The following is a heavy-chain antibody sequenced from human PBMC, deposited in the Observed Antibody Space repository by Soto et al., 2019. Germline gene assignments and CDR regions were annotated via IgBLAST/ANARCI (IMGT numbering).Heavy chain of an antibody. CDR1: GLTFTTYG. V-gene: IGHV1-18*04. CDR2: ISPYNGTT. J-gene: IGHJ6*02. D-gene: IGHD1-1*01. Sequence: SVQVSCTTSGLTFTTYGISWVRQAQGQGLEWIGWISPYNGTTKYAEKFQGEMTMTTDTATSTAYMDLRSLRADDTAVYYCARDGERDTGLNFYYYLHGMDAWGQGTRVTVAS. CDR3: ARDGERDTGLNFYYYLHGMDA.